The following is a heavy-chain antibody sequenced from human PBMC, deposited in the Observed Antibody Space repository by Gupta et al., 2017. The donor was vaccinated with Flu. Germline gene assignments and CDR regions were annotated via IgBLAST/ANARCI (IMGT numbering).Heavy chain of an antibody. D-gene: IGHD2-2*01. CDR2: IYHTGTT. CDR1: Y. V-gene: IGHV4-31*02. Sequence: YWSWIRQHPEKDLEWIGYIYHTGTTYYNPSLRSRVTISVDTSKNQFSLKLGSVTAADTAVYYCAREYCRSSSGYGGYYMDVWGKGTAVTVSS. CDR3: AREYCRSSSGYGGYYMDV. J-gene: IGHJ6*03.